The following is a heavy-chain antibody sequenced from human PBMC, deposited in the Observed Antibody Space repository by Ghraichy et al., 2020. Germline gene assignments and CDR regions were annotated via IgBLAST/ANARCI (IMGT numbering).Heavy chain of an antibody. V-gene: IGHV3-53*01. Sequence: GGSLRLSCAASGFTVSNYYMSWVRQAPGKGLEWVSFIYIGGTTYYADSVRGRFTISRDNSKNTLSLQMNSLRAEDTAVYYCARGDGYNFWDYWGQGALVTVSS. CDR2: IYIGGTT. D-gene: IGHD5-24*01. J-gene: IGHJ4*02. CDR3: ARGDGYNFWDY. CDR1: GFTVSNYY.